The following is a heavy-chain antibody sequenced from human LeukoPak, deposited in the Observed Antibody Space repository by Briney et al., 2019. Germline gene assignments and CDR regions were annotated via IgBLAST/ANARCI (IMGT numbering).Heavy chain of an antibody. Sequence: GGSLRLSGAASGFIFSNAWMNWVRQAPGKGLEWVGRIKSKTDGGTTDYAAPVKGRFIISRDDSKNTLYLQMNSLKTEDTALYYCTTVYLTGEGNDYWGQGTLVTVSS. J-gene: IGHJ4*02. CDR1: GFIFSNAW. V-gene: IGHV3-15*07. CDR2: IKSKTDGGTT. D-gene: IGHD3-9*01. CDR3: TTVYLTGEGNDY.